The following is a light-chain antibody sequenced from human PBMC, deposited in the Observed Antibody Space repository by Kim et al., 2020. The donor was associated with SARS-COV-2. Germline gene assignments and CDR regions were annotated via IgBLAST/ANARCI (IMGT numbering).Light chain of an antibody. Sequence: QLVLTQSPSASASLGASVKLTCTLSSGHSNYAIAWHQQQPKKGPRYLMKLNSDGSHSKGDGIPDRFSGSSSGAERYLTISSLQSEDEADYYCQTWGTGIRGVFGGGTKLTVL. V-gene: IGLV4-69*01. J-gene: IGLJ3*02. CDR3: QTWGTGIRGV. CDR2: LNSDGSH. CDR1: SGHSNYA.